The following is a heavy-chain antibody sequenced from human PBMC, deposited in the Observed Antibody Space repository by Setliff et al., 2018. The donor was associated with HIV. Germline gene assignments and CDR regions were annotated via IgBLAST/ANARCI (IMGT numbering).Heavy chain of an antibody. CDR3: ASEIVASTPLPDSLSMDV. Sequence: SETLSLTCAVYGASFTNYYWSWIRQPPGKGLEWIGEMNHRGRSNFNPSLKSRVTMSLETSKNQFSLNLSPVTAADTAVYYCASEIVASTPLPDSLSMDVWGKGSTVTVSS. CDR2: MNHRGRS. V-gene: IGHV4-34*01. CDR1: GASFTNYY. J-gene: IGHJ6*03. D-gene: IGHD2-15*01.